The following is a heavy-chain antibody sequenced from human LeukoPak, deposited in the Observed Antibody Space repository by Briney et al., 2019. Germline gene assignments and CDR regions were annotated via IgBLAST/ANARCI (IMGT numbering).Heavy chain of an antibody. Sequence: GRSLRLSCAASGFTFSNYAMHWVRQAPGKGLEWVAVISYDGSNKYYADSVKGRFTISRDNSKNTLSLLMDSLRAEDTAVCYCARDGRDTALKALDYWGQGTLVTVSS. V-gene: IGHV3-30-3*01. CDR3: ARDGRDTALKALDY. CDR1: GFTFSNYA. J-gene: IGHJ4*02. CDR2: ISYDGSNK. D-gene: IGHD5-18*01.